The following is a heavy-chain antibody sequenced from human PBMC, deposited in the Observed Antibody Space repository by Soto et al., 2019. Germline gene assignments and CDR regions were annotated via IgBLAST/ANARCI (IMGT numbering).Heavy chain of an antibody. Sequence: PGGSLRLSCAASGFTFSSYGMHWVRQAPGKGLEWVAVIWYDGSNKYYADSVKGRFTISRDNSKNTLYLQMNSLRAEDTAVYYCAKDIVVVVAAHTFDYWGQGTLVTVAS. J-gene: IGHJ4*02. V-gene: IGHV3-33*06. CDR1: GFTFSSYG. CDR3: AKDIVVVVAAHTFDY. D-gene: IGHD2-15*01. CDR2: IWYDGSNK.